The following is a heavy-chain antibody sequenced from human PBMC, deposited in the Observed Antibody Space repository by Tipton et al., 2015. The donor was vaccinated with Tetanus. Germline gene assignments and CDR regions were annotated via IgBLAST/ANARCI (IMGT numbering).Heavy chain of an antibody. D-gene: IGHD3-9*01. Sequence: QLVQSGPEVKNPGASVKVSCKASAYTLRNNFISWVRQAPGQGLEWIGWISTDNVDTRYARNFQDRVTMTTDTSTSTVYMELRSLRSDDPAMYYCAREVWATGLFFDYWGQGTLVTVSS. CDR1: AYTLRNNF. J-gene: IGHJ4*02. CDR3: AREVWATGLFFDY. V-gene: IGHV1-18*01. CDR2: ISTDNVDT.